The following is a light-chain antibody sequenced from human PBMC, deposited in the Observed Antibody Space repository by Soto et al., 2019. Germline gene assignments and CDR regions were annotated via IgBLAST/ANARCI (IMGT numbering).Light chain of an antibody. CDR2: YDS. J-gene: IGLJ3*02. Sequence: SYELTQPPSVSVAPGKTARITCGGNNIGSKSVHWYRQKPGQAPVLVIYYDSDRPSGIPERFSGSNSGNTATLTISRVEAGDEADYYCQVWDSSSDWVFGGGTKLTVL. CDR3: QVWDSSSDWV. CDR1: NIGSKS. V-gene: IGLV3-21*04.